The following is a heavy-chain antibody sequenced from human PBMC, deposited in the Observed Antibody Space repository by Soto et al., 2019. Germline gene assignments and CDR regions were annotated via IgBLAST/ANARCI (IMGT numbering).Heavy chain of an antibody. D-gene: IGHD1-26*01. Sequence: PGGSLRLSCAASGFTFSNAWMNWVRQAPGKGLEWVGRIKSKTDGGTTDYAAPVKGRFTISRDDSKNTLYLQMNSLKTEDTAVYYCTTSGPKWELLLYGLKDYFDYWGQGTLVTGLL. J-gene: IGHJ4*02. CDR3: TTSGPKWELLLYGLKDYFDY. CDR1: GFTFSNAW. V-gene: IGHV3-15*07. CDR2: IKSKTDGGTT.